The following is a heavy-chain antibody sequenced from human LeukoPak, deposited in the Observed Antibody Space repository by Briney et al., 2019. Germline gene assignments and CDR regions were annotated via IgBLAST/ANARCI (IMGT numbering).Heavy chain of an antibody. D-gene: IGHD3-22*01. CDR2: ISGSGTTT. J-gene: IGHJ4*02. Sequence: GGSLRLSCAASGFTFREYSMSWVRQAPGKGLEWVSSISGSGTTTYSADSVRGRFTVSRDNAKNSVFLYMNSLRAEDTAVYYCAIQITMIVVVPYFDYWGQGTLVTVSS. CDR1: GFTFREYS. CDR3: AIQITMIVVVPYFDY. V-gene: IGHV3-11*04.